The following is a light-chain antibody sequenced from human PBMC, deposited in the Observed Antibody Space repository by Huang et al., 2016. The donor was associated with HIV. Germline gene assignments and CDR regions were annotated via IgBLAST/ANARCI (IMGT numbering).Light chain of an antibody. CDR3: QQSHTLPHT. CDR2: AAS. J-gene: IGKJ2*01. V-gene: IGKV1-39*01. Sequence: DVELTQSPFSLSTSVGDRITITCRASHNIINFLNWYQQIPGEAPRLLVYAASKLQSGVPSRFTGSGSGTDFALTSSNLRPEDFVTYYCQQSHTLPHTFGQGTKLEI. CDR1: HNIINF.